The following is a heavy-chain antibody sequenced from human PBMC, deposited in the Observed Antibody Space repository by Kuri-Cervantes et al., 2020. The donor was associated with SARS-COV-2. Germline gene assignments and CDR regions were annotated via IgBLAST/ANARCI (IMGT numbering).Heavy chain of an antibody. CDR3: ARVLEGIVAAGSHYYYYMDV. Sequence: SETLSLTCTVSGDSISSYFWSWVRQPAGKGLEWIGHIYTSGSTNYNPSLKSRVTMSVDTSKNHSSLRLSSVTAADTAVYYCARVLEGIVAAGSHYYYYMDVWGKGTTVTVSS. J-gene: IGHJ6*03. V-gene: IGHV4-4*07. CDR2: IYTSGST. CDR1: GDSISSYF. D-gene: IGHD6-13*01.